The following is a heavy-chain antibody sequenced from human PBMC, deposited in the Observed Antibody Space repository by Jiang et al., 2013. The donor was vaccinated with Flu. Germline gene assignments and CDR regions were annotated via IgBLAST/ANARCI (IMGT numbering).Heavy chain of an antibody. CDR2: FNPEDGET. Sequence: SGAEVKKPGASVKVSCKVSGYTLTELSMHWVRQAPGKGLEWMGGFNPEDGETIYAQKFQGRVTMTEDTSTDTAYMELSRLRSDDTAIYYCAKTVNDFWTGYLSSFDPWGQGTLVTVSS. V-gene: IGHV1-24*01. CDR1: GYTLTELS. J-gene: IGHJ5*02. D-gene: IGHD3/OR15-3a*01. CDR3: AKTVNDFWTGYLSSFDP.